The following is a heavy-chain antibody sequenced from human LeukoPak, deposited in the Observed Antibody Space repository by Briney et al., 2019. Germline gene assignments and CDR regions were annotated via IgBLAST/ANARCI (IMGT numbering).Heavy chain of an antibody. CDR1: GFTFSDYG. Sequence: GGSLRLSCAVSGFTFSDYGMHWVRQAPGKGLECLAVISDDGSNKYYVDSVKGRFTASRDNSKNTLYLQMNSLRREDTAVYHCAKNQFLGIDYFDWKLPFCGMDVWGQGTTVTVSS. V-gene: IGHV3-30*18. J-gene: IGHJ6*02. D-gene: IGHD3-9*01. CDR2: ISDDGSNK. CDR3: AKNQFLGIDYFDWKLPFCGMDV.